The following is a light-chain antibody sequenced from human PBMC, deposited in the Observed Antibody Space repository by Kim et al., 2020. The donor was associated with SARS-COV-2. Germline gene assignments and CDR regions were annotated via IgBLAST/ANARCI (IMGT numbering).Light chain of an antibody. CDR3: SALASSLCEGV. CDR1: SNFVGNQG. Sequence: RQNATVTCTGNSNFVGNQGSSWRQQNRGHPPKLLSYRNNNRPARISERFSASRSGNTASLTITGLQPEDEADYYCSALASSLCEGVFGNRPKVTVL. V-gene: IGLV10-54*02. CDR2: RNN. J-gene: IGLJ6*01.